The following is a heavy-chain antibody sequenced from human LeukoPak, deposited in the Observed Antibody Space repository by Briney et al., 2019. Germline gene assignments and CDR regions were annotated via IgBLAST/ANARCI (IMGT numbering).Heavy chain of an antibody. CDR2: ISAYNGNT. V-gene: IGHV1-18*01. Sequence: ASVKVSCKASGYTFTSYGISWVRQAPGQGLEWMGWISAYNGNTNYAQKLQGRVTMATDTSTSTAYMELRSLRSDDTAVYYCAREASGAPPSYYFDYWGQGTLVTVSS. CDR3: AREASGAPPSYYFDY. D-gene: IGHD7-27*01. J-gene: IGHJ4*02. CDR1: GYTFTSYG.